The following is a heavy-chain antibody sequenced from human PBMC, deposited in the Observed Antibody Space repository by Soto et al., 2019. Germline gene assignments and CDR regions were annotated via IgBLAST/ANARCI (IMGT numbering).Heavy chain of an antibody. V-gene: IGHV2-5*02. CDR1: GLSLTTNGLS. CDR3: AHSSTDLNHAMDV. D-gene: IGHD3-3*01. J-gene: IGHJ6*02. CDR2: IYWDDDK. Sequence: QITLKESGPTLVKPTQTLTLTCAFCGLSLTTNGLSVGWVRQPPGKALEWLALIYWDDDKRYSPSLKSRLTITRDTSKNQVVLTMTNMDPVDTATYCCAHSSTDLNHAMDVWGQGTTVSVSS.